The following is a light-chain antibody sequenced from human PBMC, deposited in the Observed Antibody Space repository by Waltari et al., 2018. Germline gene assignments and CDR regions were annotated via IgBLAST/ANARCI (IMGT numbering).Light chain of an antibody. CDR3: HSRDTISTRV. Sequence: SSELTQDPAVSVALGQTVRITCQGDSLRRYYASWYQQRPGQAPDLVLYGQDNRPSGIPDRFSGSTSGDTASLTITGAQAEDEAYYYCHSRDTISTRVFGGGTRLTV. V-gene: IGLV3-19*01. CDR1: SLRRYY. CDR2: GQD. J-gene: IGLJ3*02.